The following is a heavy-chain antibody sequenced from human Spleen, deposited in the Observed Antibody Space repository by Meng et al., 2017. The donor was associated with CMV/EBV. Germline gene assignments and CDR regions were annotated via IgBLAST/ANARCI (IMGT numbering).Heavy chain of an antibody. CDR1: GFTFSSYW. Sequence: GESLKISCAASGFTFSSYWMSWVRQAPGKGLEWVANIKQDGSEKYYVDSVKGRFTISRDNAKNSVYLQMNSLRADDTAVYYCVVGATYWGQGTLVTVSS. D-gene: IGHD1-26*01. CDR2: IKQDGSEK. CDR3: VVGATY. V-gene: IGHV3-7*01. J-gene: IGHJ4*02.